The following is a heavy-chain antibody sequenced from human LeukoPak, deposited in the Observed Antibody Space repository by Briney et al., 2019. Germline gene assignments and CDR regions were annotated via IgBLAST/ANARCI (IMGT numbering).Heavy chain of an antibody. CDR3: ANLGWEYYVILTGPRFNY. V-gene: IGHV3-23*01. CDR1: GFTFSSYA. CDR2: ISGSGGST. D-gene: IGHD3-9*01. J-gene: IGHJ4*02. Sequence: PGGSLRLSCAASGFTFSSYAMSWVRQAPGKGLEWVSAISGSGGSTYYADSVKGRFTISRDNSKNTLYLQMNSLRAEDTAVYYCANLGWEYYVILTGPRFNYWGQGTLVTVSS.